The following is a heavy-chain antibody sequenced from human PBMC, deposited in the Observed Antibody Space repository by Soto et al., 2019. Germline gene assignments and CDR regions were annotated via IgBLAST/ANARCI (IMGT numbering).Heavy chain of an antibody. CDR1: AFTCNNHW. D-gene: IGHD3-9*01. J-gene: IGHJ5*02. V-gene: IGHV3-74*01. CDR2: INGDGSFT. Sequence: CGPLRLSCAASAFTCNNHWVHWVRQIPGKGPVWVSRINGDGSFTSYADAVKGRFTSSRDKAKITLSRQMNSLRAEDTAVYYCAKGSQYDILTAYHAFDPWGQGTLVTVSS. CDR3: AKGSQYDILTAYHAFDP.